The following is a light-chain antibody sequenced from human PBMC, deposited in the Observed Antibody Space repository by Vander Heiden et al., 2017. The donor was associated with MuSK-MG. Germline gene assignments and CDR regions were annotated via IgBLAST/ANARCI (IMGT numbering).Light chain of an antibody. CDR3: QQAGSSPHT. CDR2: GIS. Sequence: EIVLTHSPGTLSLSPGERATLSCRASQSVTRNFLAWYQHKPGQAPRLLIYGISTSVTGIPDRLSGSGSGTDFTLTITRLEPEDFAVYYCQQAGSSPHTFGGGTKVEIK. CDR1: QSVTRNF. J-gene: IGKJ4*01. V-gene: IGKV3-20*01.